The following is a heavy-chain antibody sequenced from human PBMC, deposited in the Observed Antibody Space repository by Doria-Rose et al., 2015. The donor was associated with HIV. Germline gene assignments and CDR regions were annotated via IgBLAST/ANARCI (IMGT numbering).Heavy chain of an antibody. Sequence: QVQLVQSGPVLVKPTETLTLTCTVSGVSLSSPGMGVSWIRQPPGKALEWLANILSDDERSYKPSLKSRLTISRGTSKSQVVLTMTDMDPADTATYYCARIKSSRWYHKYYFDFWGQGTLVIVSA. J-gene: IGHJ4*02. V-gene: IGHV2-26*01. CDR3: ARIKSSRWYHKYYFDF. D-gene: IGHD6-13*01. CDR1: GVSLSSPGMG. CDR2: ILSDDER.